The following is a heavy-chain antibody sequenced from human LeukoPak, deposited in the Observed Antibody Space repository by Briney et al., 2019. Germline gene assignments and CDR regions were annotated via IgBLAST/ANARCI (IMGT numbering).Heavy chain of an antibody. CDR3: ARGARAIFGVVTLNWFDP. CDR1: GGSFSGYY. D-gene: IGHD3-3*01. Sequence: PSETLSLTCAVYGGSFSGYYWSWIRQPPGKGLEWIGEINQRGSTNYNPSLKSRVTISVDTSKNQFSLKLSSVTAADTAVYYCARGARAIFGVVTLNWFDPWGQGTLVTVSS. J-gene: IGHJ5*02. CDR2: INQRGST. V-gene: IGHV4-34*01.